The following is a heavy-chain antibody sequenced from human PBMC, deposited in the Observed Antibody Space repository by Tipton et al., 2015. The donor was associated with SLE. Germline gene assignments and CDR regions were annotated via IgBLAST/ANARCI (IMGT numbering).Heavy chain of an antibody. D-gene: IGHD3-3*01. CDR3: AKDGSYGILRFLEWLPYYMDV. CDR1: GFTFSSYA. Sequence: GSLRLSCAASGFTFSSYAMSWVRQAPGKGLEWVSAISGSGGSTYYADSVKGRFTISRDNSKNTLYLQMNSLRAEDTAVYYCAKDGSYGILRFLEWLPYYMDVWGKGTTVTVSS. J-gene: IGHJ6*03. V-gene: IGHV3-23*01. CDR2: ISGSGGST.